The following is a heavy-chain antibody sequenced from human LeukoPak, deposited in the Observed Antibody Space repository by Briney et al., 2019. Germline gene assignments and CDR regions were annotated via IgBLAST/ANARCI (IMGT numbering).Heavy chain of an antibody. CDR3: ARIRRDTYGHDAFDI. Sequence: PSETLSLACTVSGGSISGYYWSWIRQPPGKGLEWIGYIYYSGITTYNPFFKSRVTISVDTSKKQFSLKLISVTAADTAMYYCARIRRDTYGHDAFDIWGLGTMVTVSS. CDR1: GGSISGYY. V-gene: IGHV4-59*01. J-gene: IGHJ3*02. D-gene: IGHD5-18*01. CDR2: IYYSGIT.